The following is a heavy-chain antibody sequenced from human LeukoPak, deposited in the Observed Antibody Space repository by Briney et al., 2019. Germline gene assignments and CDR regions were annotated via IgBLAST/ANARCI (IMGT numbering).Heavy chain of an antibody. Sequence: PSETLSLTCTVPGGSISISSYYWGWIRQPPGKGLEWIGSIHYSGSTSYNSSLKSRVTISLDTSKNQFSLRLSSVIAADTAVYYCARRRDGYIVNFFDIWGQGTMVTVSS. CDR1: GGSISISSYY. CDR2: IHYSGST. D-gene: IGHD5-24*01. J-gene: IGHJ3*02. V-gene: IGHV4-39*01. CDR3: ARRRDGYIVNFFDI.